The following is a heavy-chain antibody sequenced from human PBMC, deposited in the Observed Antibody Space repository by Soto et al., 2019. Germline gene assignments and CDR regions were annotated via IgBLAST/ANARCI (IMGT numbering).Heavy chain of an antibody. D-gene: IGHD3-22*01. CDR1: GFNLNSYE. J-gene: IGHJ5*02. CDR2: ISSSGNTI. V-gene: IGHV3-48*03. Sequence: EVQLVESGGGLVQPGGSLRLSCAASGFNLNSYEMKWLRQAPGKGLEWISYISSSGNTIYYADSVKGRFTISRDNAKNSLFLQMNSLRAEDTAVYYCAMGVYDSNGYSYPWGQGTLVTVSS. CDR3: AMGVYDSNGYSYP.